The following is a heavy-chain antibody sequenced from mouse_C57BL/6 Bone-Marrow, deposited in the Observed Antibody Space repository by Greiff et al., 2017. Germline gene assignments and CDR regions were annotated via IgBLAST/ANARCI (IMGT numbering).Heavy chain of an antibody. J-gene: IGHJ4*01. Sequence: QVQLKESGAELVKPGASVKISCKASGYAFSSYWMNWVKQRPGKGLEWIGQIYPGDGDTNYNGKFKGKATLTADKSSSTAYMQLSSLTSEDSAVYVGARGQLRLHAMDYWGQGTSVTVSS. D-gene: IGHD3-2*02. V-gene: IGHV1-80*01. CDR3: ARGQLRLHAMDY. CDR1: GYAFSSYW. CDR2: IYPGDGDT.